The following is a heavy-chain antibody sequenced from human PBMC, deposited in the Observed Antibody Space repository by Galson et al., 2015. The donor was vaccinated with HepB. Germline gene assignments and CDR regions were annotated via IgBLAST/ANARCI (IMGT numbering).Heavy chain of an antibody. CDR1: GFTFSHAW. CDR2: IKSKTDGGTT. D-gene: IGHD6-13*01. CDR3: SASDYSSSWYLVY. V-gene: IGHV3-15*07. J-gene: IGHJ4*02. Sequence: SLRLSCAASGFTFSHAWMNWVRQTPGKGLEWVGRIKSKTDGGTTDYAAPVKGRFTISRDDSKNTLNLQMNSLKIEVTAVYYCSASDYSSSWYLVYWGQGTLVTVSS.